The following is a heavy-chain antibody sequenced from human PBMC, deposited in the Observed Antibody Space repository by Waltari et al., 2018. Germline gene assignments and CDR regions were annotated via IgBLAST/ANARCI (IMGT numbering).Heavy chain of an antibody. D-gene: IGHD3-22*01. Sequence: EVQLVESGGGLVPPGGSLRLSCAASGFTLRNYWMSWVRQAPGKGLEWVANIMTDGREEYYVDSVRGRFTISRDNAKNSLYLQMNSLRPEDTAVYYCVRDQWFAFDIWGQGTMVTVSS. CDR1: GFTLRNYW. V-gene: IGHV3-7*01. CDR3: VRDQWFAFDI. CDR2: IMTDGREE. J-gene: IGHJ3*02.